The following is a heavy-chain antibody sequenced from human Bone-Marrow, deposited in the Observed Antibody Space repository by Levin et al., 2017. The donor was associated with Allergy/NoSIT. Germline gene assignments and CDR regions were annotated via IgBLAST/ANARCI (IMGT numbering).Heavy chain of an antibody. Sequence: ASVKVSCKASGYTFTSHYMHWVRQAPGQGLEWMGRFNPSGGITSYAQKFQGRVTMTGDTSTSTVYMELSSLRSEDTAVYYCARAYSNSSPTDYWGQGTLVTVSS. CDR3: ARAYSNSSPTDY. CDR2: FNPSGGIT. D-gene: IGHD6-6*01. CDR1: GYTFTSHY. V-gene: IGHV1-46*01. J-gene: IGHJ4*02.